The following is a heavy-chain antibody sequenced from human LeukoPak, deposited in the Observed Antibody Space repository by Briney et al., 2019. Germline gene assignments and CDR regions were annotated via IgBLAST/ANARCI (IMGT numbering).Heavy chain of an antibody. CDR3: ARSHGSGRLDAFDI. CDR1: GYSISSGYY. CDR2: IYHSGST. D-gene: IGHD3-10*01. J-gene: IGHJ3*02. V-gene: IGHV4-38-2*02. Sequence: SETLSLTCTVSGYSISSGYYWGWIRQPPGKGLEWIGSIYHSGSTYYNPSLKSRVTMSVDTSKNQFSLKLTSVTAADTAVSYCARSHGSGRLDAFDIWGQGTMVTVSS.